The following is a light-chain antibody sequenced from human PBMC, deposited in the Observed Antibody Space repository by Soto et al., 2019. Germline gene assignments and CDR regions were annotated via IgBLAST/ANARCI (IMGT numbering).Light chain of an antibody. V-gene: IGLV1-40*01. J-gene: IGLJ1*01. CDR3: QSYDNSLSGYV. CDR1: SSNIGAGHD. CDR2: DNT. Sequence: QSVLTQPPSVPGAPGQRVTISCTGSSSNIGAGHDVHWYQQLPGTAPKLLIFDNTNRPSGVPDRFSGSKSGTSASLAITGLQSEDEADYYCQSYDNSLSGYVFGTGTKVTVL.